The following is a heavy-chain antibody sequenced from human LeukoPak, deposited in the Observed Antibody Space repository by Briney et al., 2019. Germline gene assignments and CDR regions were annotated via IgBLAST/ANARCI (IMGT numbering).Heavy chain of an antibody. V-gene: IGHV1-2*02. J-gene: IGHJ6*03. D-gene: IGHD2/OR15-2a*01. CDR1: GYTFTGYY. CDR2: INPNSGGT. Sequence: ASVKVSCKASGYTFTGYYMHWVRQAPGQGLEWMGWINPNSGGTNYAQKFQGRVTMTRDTSISTAYMELSRLRSDDTAVYYCARAGWAFDYYYYMDVWGKGTTVTVSS. CDR3: ARAGWAFDYYYYMDV.